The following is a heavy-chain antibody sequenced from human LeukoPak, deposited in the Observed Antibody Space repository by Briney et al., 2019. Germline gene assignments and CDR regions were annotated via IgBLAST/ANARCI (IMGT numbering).Heavy chain of an antibody. V-gene: IGHV3-30*18. CDR2: ISYDGSNK. CDR3: AKLIYYGSGTTGAFDI. D-gene: IGHD3-10*01. CDR1: GFTFSSYG. J-gene: IGHJ3*02. Sequence: PGGPLRLSCAASGFTFSSYGMHWVRQAPGKGLEWVAVISYDGSNKYYADSVKGRFTISRDNSKNTLYLQMNSLRAEDTAVYYCAKLIYYGSGTTGAFDIWGQGTMVTVSS.